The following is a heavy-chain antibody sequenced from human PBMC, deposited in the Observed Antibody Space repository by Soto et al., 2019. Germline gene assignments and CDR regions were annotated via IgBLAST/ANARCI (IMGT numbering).Heavy chain of an antibody. D-gene: IGHD6-13*01. Sequence: ASVKVSCKASGGTFSSYAISWVRQAPGQGLEWMGGIIPIFGTANYAQKFQGRVTITADKSTSTAYMELSSLRSEDTAVYYCASLYSSSYYYGMDVWGQGTTVTVSS. CDR2: IIPIFGTA. CDR3: ASLYSSSYYYGMDV. V-gene: IGHV1-69*06. J-gene: IGHJ6*02. CDR1: GGTFSSYA.